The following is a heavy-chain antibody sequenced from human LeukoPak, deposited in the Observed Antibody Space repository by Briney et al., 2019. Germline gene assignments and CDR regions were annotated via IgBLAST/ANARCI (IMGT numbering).Heavy chain of an antibody. CDR3: ARGGRTDSGSYPYGMDV. J-gene: IGHJ6*02. CDR1: GFSVSRNY. Sequence: GGSLRLSCAASGFSVSRNYLSWVRQAPGKGLEWVSVIYGGATTDYADSVKGRFTISTDSSKNTLYLQMNSLRDEDTSVYYCARGGRTDSGSYPYGMDVRGQGATVTVSS. CDR2: IYGGATT. D-gene: IGHD3-10*01. V-gene: IGHV3-66*01.